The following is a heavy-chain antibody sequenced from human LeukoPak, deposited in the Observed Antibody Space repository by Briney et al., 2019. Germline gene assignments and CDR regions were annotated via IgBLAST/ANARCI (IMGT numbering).Heavy chain of an antibody. J-gene: IGHJ4*02. Sequence: PGGSLRLSCSASGFTFRTYGMHWVRQAPGKGLEWVSDISGTVRGERTYYADSVKGRFTISRDNSKNTLYLQMNGLRADDTAVYYCLCYYASATFYWGQGTLVTVSS. CDR3: LCYYASATFY. V-gene: IGHV3-23*01. CDR2: ISGTVRGERT. D-gene: IGHD3-10*01. CDR1: GFTFRTYG.